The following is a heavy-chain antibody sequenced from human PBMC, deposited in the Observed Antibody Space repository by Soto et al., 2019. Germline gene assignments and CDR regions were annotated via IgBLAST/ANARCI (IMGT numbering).Heavy chain of an antibody. CDR3: ARGDRDCSSTSCFNWFDP. D-gene: IGHD2-2*01. CDR1: GFTFSSYG. Sequence: GGSLRLSCAASGFTFSSYGMHWVRQAPGKGLEWVAAIWYDGSNKYYADSVKGRFTISRDNSKNTLYLQMNSLRAEDTAVYYCARGDRDCSSTSCFNWFDPWGQGTLVTVSS. J-gene: IGHJ5*02. CDR2: IWYDGSNK. V-gene: IGHV3-33*01.